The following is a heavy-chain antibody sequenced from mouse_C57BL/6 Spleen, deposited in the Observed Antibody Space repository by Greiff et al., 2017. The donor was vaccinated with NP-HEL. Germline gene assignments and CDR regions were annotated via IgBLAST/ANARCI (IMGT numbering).Heavy chain of an antibody. CDR2: IDPANGNT. V-gene: IGHV14-3*01. CDR3: AAGYGSHWYFDV. J-gene: IGHJ1*03. Sequence: VQLKQSVAELVRPGASVKLSCTASGFNIKNTYMHWVKQRPEQGLEWIGRIDPANGNTKYAPKFQGKATITADTSSNTAYLQLSSLTSEDTAIDYCAAGYGSHWYFDVWGTGTTVTVSS. D-gene: IGHD2-10*02. CDR1: GFNIKNTY.